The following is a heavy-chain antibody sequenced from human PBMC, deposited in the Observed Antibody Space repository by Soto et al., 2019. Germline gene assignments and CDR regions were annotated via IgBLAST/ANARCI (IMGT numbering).Heavy chain of an antibody. CDR3: ARYSVVAALDY. CDR2: INHSGST. Sequence: PSETLSLTCAVYGGSFSGYYWSWFRQPPGKGLEWIGEINHSGSTNYNPSLKSRVTISVDTSKNQFSLKLGSVTAADTAVYYCARYSVVAALDYWGQGTLVTVSS. V-gene: IGHV4-34*01. CDR1: GGSFSGYY. D-gene: IGHD2-15*01. J-gene: IGHJ4*02.